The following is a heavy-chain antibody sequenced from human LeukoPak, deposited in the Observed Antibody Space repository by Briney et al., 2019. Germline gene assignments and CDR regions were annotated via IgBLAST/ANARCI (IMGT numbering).Heavy chain of an antibody. D-gene: IGHD6-19*01. CDR3: ATKQWLAPPPDS. Sequence: PGGSLRLSCAASGFIFSSYWMSWVRQAPGKGLEWVANIKEGGSDKHYVDSVKGRFTVSRANDDNTMFLQMNSVRDEDTAVYYCATKQWLAPPPDSWGQGTPVTVSS. CDR2: IKEGGSDK. J-gene: IGHJ4*02. CDR1: GFIFSSYW. V-gene: IGHV3-7*01.